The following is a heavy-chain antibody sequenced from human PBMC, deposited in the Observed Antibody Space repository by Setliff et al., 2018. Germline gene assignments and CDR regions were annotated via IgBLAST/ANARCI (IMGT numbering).Heavy chain of an antibody. J-gene: IGHJ3*02. V-gene: IGHV3-33*06. D-gene: IGHD3-10*01. CDR2: IWSDGNNQ. Sequence: GGSLRLSCGASGFTFSTHAMHWVRQAPGKGLEWVAMIWSDGNNQFYPGSVKGRFTVSRDNSKNMVYLQMDNLRVGDTAVYYCVKDSSGRDAFDIWGQGTMVTVSS. CDR1: GFTFSTHA. CDR3: VKDSSGRDAFDI.